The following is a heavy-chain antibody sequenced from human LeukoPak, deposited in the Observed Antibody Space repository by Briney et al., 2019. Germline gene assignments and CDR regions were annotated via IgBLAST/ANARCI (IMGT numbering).Heavy chain of an antibody. CDR3: GSSSSTCCDY. V-gene: IGHV3-74*01. CDR2: INGDGSVT. D-gene: IGHD2-2*01. CDR1: GITFSSNW. Sequence: GGSLKLSCAASGITFSSNWMHWVRQAPGKGLVWVSRINGDGSVTNYADSVKGRFTISRDNAKNTLYLQMNSLRAEDTAVYYCGSSSSTCCDYWGQGALVTVSS. J-gene: IGHJ4*02.